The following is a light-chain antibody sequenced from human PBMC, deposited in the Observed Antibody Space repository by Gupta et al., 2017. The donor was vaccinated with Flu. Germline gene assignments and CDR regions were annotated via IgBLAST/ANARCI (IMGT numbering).Light chain of an antibody. V-gene: IGLV2-14*01. Sequence: QSALTQPASVSGSPGQSITISCTGTSSDVGGYNYVSWYQQHPGKDPKLMLYEGSNRPSGVSNRFACATYCDTASLIPYSRQAEDEADDACSSSTSSSTHRGGVGAGTKLTGL. CDR1: SSDVGGYNY. CDR3: SSSTSSSTHRGG. J-gene: IGLJ2*01. CDR2: EGS.